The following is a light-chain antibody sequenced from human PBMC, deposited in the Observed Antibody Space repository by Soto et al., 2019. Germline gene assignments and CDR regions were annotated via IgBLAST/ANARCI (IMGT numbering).Light chain of an antibody. CDR2: EVS. V-gene: IGLV2-14*01. CDR3: CSYTLRSTLV. Sequence: QSALTQPASVSGSPGQSITISCTGTSSDVGGYQYVSWYQQYPGKAPKLVIYEVSNRPSGVSIRFSGSKSGDTASLTISGLQAEDEADYYCCSYTLRSTLVFGGGTKLPVL. J-gene: IGLJ2*01. CDR1: SSDVGGYQY.